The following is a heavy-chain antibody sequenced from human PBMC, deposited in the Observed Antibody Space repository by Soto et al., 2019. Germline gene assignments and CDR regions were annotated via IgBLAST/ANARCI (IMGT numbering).Heavy chain of an antibody. CDR1: GGSISSSSYY. V-gene: IGHV4-39*01. J-gene: IGHJ5*02. CDR3: ARGIVGAMIVVVPRWFDP. D-gene: IGHD3-22*01. CDR2: IYYSGST. Sequence: SETLSLTCTVSGGSISSSSYYWGWIRQPPGKGLEWIGSIYYSGSTYYNPSLKSRVTISVDTSKNQFSLKLSSVTAADTAVYYCARGIVGAMIVVVPRWFDPWGQGTLVTVSS.